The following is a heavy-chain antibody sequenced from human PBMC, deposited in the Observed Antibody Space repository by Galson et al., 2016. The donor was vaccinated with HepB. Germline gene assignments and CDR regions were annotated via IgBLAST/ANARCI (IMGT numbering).Heavy chain of an antibody. J-gene: IGHJ4*02. D-gene: IGHD3-10*01. CDR1: GGTVGSGNYY. CDR3: AREGAMFRRVLTPLDY. CDR2: VYKRGTT. Sequence: ETLSLTCSVSGGTVGSGNYYWTWIRQPPGKGLEWIGYVYKRGTTVYNPSLKSRVTISVDTSKNLVSLNLTSITAADTAVYFCAREGAMFRRVLTPLDYWGRGILVSVSS. V-gene: IGHV4-61*01.